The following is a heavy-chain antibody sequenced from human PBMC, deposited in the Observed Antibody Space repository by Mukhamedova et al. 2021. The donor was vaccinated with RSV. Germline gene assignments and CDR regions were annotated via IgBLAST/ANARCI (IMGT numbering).Heavy chain of an antibody. D-gene: IGHD3-22*01. CDR1: GFTFSSYA. V-gene: IGHV3-30*04. Sequence: GFTFSSYAMHWVRQAPGKGLEWVAVISYDGSNKYYADSVKGRFTISRDNSKNTLYLQMNSLRAEDTAVYYCARALGGDSMLFAFA. J-gene: IGHJ3*02. CDR3: ARALGGDSMLFAFA. CDR2: ISYDGSNK.